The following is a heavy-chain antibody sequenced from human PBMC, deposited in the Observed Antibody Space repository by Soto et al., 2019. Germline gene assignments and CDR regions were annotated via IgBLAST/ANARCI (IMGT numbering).Heavy chain of an antibody. CDR1: GGTFSSYA. V-gene: IGHV1-69*13. CDR2: IIPIFGTA. Sequence: ASVKVSCKASGGTFSSYAISWVRQAPGQGLEWMGGIIPIFGTANYAQKFQGRVTITADESTSTAYMELSSLRSEDTAVYYCAGKFGGAPYYYGMDVWGQGTTVTVSS. D-gene: IGHD3-16*01. CDR3: AGKFGGAPYYYGMDV. J-gene: IGHJ6*02.